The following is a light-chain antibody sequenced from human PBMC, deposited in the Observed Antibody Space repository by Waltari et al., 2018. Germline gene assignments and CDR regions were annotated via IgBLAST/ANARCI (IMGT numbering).Light chain of an antibody. V-gene: IGKV1-13*02. CDR1: QAINTA. CDR3: QQFYAYPLT. CDR2: DAS. J-gene: IGKJ4*01. Sequence: AIQLTQSPSSLSASVGVRVTLTCRASQAINTALVWYQQKLGRSPELLISDASILKSGGPSRFSGGGSGSDFTLTISSLQPEDFATYYCQQFYAYPLTFGGGTRVEI.